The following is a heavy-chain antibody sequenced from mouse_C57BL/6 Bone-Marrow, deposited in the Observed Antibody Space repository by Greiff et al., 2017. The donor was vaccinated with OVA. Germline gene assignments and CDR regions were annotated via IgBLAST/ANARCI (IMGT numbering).Heavy chain of an antibody. D-gene: IGHD1-1*01. CDR1: GFTFSDYG. CDR3: ASITPRDY. J-gene: IGHJ2*01. Sequence: EVQLVESGGGLVKPGGSLKLSCAASGFTFSDYGMHWVRQAPEKGLEWVAYISSGSSIIYYADTVKGRFTITRDNAKTTLFLQMTSLRSEDTAMYYCASITPRDYWGQGTTLTVSS. V-gene: IGHV5-17*01. CDR2: ISSGSSII.